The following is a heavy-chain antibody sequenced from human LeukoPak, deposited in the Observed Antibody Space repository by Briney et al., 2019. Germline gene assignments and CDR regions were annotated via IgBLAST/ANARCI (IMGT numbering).Heavy chain of an antibody. V-gene: IGHV4-59*01. D-gene: IGHD3-16*01. CDR3: ARETSQKGAHYMDV. J-gene: IGHJ6*03. CDR2: IYYSGST. CDR1: GGSISSYY. Sequence: NTSETLSLTCTVSGGSISSYYWSWIRQPPGKGLEWIGYIYYSGSTNYNPSLKSRVTISVDTSKNQFSLKLNSVTAADTAVYYCARETSQKGAHYMDVWGKGTTITISS.